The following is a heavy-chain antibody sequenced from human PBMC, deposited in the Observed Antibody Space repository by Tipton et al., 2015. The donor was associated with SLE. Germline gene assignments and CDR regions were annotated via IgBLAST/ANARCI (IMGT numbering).Heavy chain of an antibody. D-gene: IGHD3/OR15-3a*01. V-gene: IGHV4-39*02. J-gene: IGHJ3*02. CDR3: AREGWRVDFHAFDI. CDR2: IYYCGST. CDR1: GGSISSSSYY. Sequence: TLSLTCTVSGGSISSSSYYWGWIRQPPGKGLEWSGSIYYCGSTNYNPPLKSRVTISVDTSKNQFSLNLNSVTAADTAVYYCAREGWRVDFHAFDIWGQGTMVTVSS.